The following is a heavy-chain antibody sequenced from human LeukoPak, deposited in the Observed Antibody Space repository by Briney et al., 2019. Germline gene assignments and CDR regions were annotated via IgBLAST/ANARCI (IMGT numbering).Heavy chain of an antibody. CDR3: ARGRGSSRYFDL. CDR2: INHSGST. V-gene: IGHV4-39*07. D-gene: IGHD2-2*01. Sequence: SETLSLTCTVSGGSISSRNYYWSGIRQPPGKGLEWIGEINHSGSTNYNPSLKSRVTISVDTSKNQFSLKLSSVTAADTAVYYCARGRGSSRYFDLWGRGTLVTVSS. CDR1: GGSISSRNYY. J-gene: IGHJ2*01.